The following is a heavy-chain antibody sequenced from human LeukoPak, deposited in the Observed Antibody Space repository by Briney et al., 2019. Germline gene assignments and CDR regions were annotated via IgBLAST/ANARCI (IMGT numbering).Heavy chain of an antibody. Sequence: ASVKVSCKASGYTFTSYGISWVRQAPGQRLEWMGWISAYNGDTNYAQKLKGRVTMTTDTSTSTAYMELRSLRSDDTAVYYCARDLYYYGSGSYPFDYWGQGTLVTVSS. V-gene: IGHV1-18*01. CDR2: ISAYNGDT. D-gene: IGHD3-10*01. J-gene: IGHJ4*02. CDR3: ARDLYYYGSGSYPFDY. CDR1: GYTFTSYG.